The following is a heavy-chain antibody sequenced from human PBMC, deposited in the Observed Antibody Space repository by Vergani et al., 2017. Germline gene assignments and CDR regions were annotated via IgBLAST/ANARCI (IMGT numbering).Heavy chain of an antibody. CDR1: GFTFGSYS. J-gene: IGHJ1*01. V-gene: IGHV3-21*01. D-gene: IGHD2-2*01. CDR2: ISSSSSYR. CDR3: ASGVPGYQLATQYFQH. Sequence: EVQLVESGGGLVTPGGSLRLSCVASGFTFGSYSMNWVRQAPGKGLEWVSFISSSSSYRYYADSVKGRFTISRDNGEYSLLLQMNSLRPEDTAGYYCASGVPGYQLATQYFQHWGQGTLVTVSS.